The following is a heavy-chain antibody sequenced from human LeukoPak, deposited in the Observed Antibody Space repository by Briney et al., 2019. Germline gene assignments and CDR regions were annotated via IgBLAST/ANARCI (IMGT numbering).Heavy chain of an antibody. CDR3: ARDRSMHYDFWSGYWGGNWFDP. CDR2: IYYSGST. J-gene: IGHJ5*02. Sequence: PGGSLRLSCAASGFTFSSHAMHWVRQAPGKGLEWIGYIYYSGSTNYNPSLKSRATISVDTSKNQFSLKLSSVTAADTAVYYCARDRSMHYDFWSGYWGGNWFDPWGQGTLVTVSS. D-gene: IGHD3-3*01. CDR1: GFTFSSHA. V-gene: IGHV4-59*11.